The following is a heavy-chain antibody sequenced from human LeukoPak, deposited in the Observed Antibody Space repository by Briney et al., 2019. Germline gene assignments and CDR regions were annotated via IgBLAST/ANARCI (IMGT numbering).Heavy chain of an antibody. CDR1: GFTFSSYS. Sequence: MAGRSLRLSCAASGFTFSSYSMNWVRQAPGKGLEWVSSIRSSSSYIYYADSVKGRLTISRDNAKNSLYLQMNSLRAEDTAVYYCAREPPKLGGMDVWGQGTTVTVSS. CDR3: AREPPKLGGMDV. V-gene: IGHV3-21*01. J-gene: IGHJ6*02. D-gene: IGHD3-3*02. CDR2: IRSSSSYI.